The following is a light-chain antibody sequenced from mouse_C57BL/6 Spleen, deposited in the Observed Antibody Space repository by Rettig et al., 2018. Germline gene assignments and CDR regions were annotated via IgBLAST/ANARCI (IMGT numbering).Light chain of an antibody. V-gene: IGLV1*01. CDR3: ALWYSNHRV. J-gene: IGLJ1*01. Sequence: QAVVTQESALTTSPGETVTLTCRSSTGAVTTSNYANWVQEKPDHLFTGLIGGTNNRAPGVPARFSGSLIGDKAALTITGAQTEDEAIYFCALWYSNHRVFGGGTKLTVL. CDR2: GTN. CDR1: TGAVTTSNY.